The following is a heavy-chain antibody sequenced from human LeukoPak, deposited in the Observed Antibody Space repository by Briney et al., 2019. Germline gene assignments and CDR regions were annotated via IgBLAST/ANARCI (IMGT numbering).Heavy chain of an antibody. CDR3: TTDRYMITFGGVIVNR. CDR1: GFTFSNAW. J-gene: IGHJ4*02. D-gene: IGHD3-16*02. V-gene: IGHV3-15*01. Sequence: GGSLRLSCAASGFTFSNAWMSWVRQAPGKGLEWVGRIKSKTDGGTTDYAAPVKGRFTISRDDSTNTLYLQMNSLKTEDTAVYYCTTDRYMITFGGVIVNRWGQGTLVTVSS. CDR2: IKSKTDGGTT.